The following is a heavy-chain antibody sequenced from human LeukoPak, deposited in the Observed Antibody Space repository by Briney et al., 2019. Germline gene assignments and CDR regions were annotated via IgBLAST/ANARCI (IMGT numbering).Heavy chain of an antibody. V-gene: IGHV4-34*01. CDR2: INHSGST. CDR3: ARGLSPRINMVRGVRPPFRGVFDY. Sequence: PSETLSLTCAVYGGSFSGYYWNWIRQPPGKGLEWIGEINHSGSTNYNPSLKSRVTISVDTSKNQFSLKLSSVTAADTAVYYCARGLSPRINMVRGVRPPFRGVFDYWGQGTLVTVSS. D-gene: IGHD3-10*01. CDR1: GGSFSGYY. J-gene: IGHJ4*02.